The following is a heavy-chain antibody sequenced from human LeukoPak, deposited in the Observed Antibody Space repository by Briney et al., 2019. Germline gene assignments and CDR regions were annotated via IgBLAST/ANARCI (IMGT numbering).Heavy chain of an antibody. V-gene: IGHV4-59*01. J-gene: IGHJ6*03. Sequence: SETLSLTCTVSGGSISTYYWSWIRQPPGKGLKWIGYIYYSGSTDYNPSLKSRVTISVDRSKNQFSLKLSSVTAAGTAVYYCARASIFGVAPYYMDVWGRGTTVTVSS. CDR1: GGSISTYY. D-gene: IGHD3-3*01. CDR2: IYYSGST. CDR3: ARASIFGVAPYYMDV.